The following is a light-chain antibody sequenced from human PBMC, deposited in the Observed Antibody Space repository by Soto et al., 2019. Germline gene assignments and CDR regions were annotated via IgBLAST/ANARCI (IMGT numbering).Light chain of an antibody. CDR3: QQYCSYSYS. CDR1: QSTSSW. CDR2: KTS. V-gene: IGKV1-5*03. J-gene: IGKJ2*03. Sequence: DIQMTQSPSTLSASVGDRVTVTCRASQSTSSWLAWYQQKPGKAPKLLIYKTSSLESGVPSRFSGSGAGTEFTLTIGCLQADDFATYYCQQYCSYSYSFGQGTKLEIK.